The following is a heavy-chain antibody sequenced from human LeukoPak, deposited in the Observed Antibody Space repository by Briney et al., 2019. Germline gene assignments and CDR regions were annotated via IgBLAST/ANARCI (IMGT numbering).Heavy chain of an antibody. CDR1: GYTFTNYY. V-gene: IGHV1-46*01. J-gene: IGHJ4*02. D-gene: IGHD1-26*01. Sequence: ASVKVSCKASGYTFTNYYIHWVRQAPGQGLEWMGMINPSGGSTTYAQKFQGGVTMTRDTSTSTVYMELSSLRSEDTAVCYCARDSGVGVTTFVDYWGQGILVTVSS. CDR2: INPSGGST. CDR3: ARDSGVGVTTFVDY.